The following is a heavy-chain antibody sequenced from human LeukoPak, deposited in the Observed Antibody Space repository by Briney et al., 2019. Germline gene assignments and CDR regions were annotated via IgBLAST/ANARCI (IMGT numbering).Heavy chain of an antibody. CDR3: AKGRIQLWFKTAYYGMDV. CDR1: GFTFSSYA. D-gene: IGHD5-18*01. Sequence: GGSLRLSCAASGFTFSSYAMSWVRQAPGKGLEWVSAISGSGSSTYYADSVKGRFTISRDNSKNTLYLQMNSLRAEDTAVYYCAKGRIQLWFKTAYYGMDVWGQGTTVTVSS. CDR2: ISGSGSST. V-gene: IGHV3-23*01. J-gene: IGHJ6*02.